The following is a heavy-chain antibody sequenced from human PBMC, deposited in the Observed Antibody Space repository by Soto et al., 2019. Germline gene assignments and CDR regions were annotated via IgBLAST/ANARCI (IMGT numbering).Heavy chain of an antibody. CDR2: ISYDGDNK. D-gene: IGHD1-1*01. J-gene: IGHJ6*02. CDR1: GFTFSYHA. Sequence: QVQLVESGGGVVQPGRSLRLSCAASGFTFSYHALNWVRQAPGTGLEWVAVISYDGDNKYIAEAVKGRLTISRDNPKNTVSLQMNSLRTEDTAMYFCARGTTTSAFSVMDVWGQGTTVTGSS. V-gene: IGHV3-30-3*01. CDR3: ARGTTTSAFSVMDV.